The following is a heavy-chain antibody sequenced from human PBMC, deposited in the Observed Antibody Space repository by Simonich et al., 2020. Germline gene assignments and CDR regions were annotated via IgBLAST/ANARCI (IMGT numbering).Heavy chain of an antibody. D-gene: IGHD6-13*01. CDR2: IYYSGRT. CDR1: GGSISKSSYY. J-gene: IGHJ3*02. Sequence: QLQLQESGPGLVKPSETLSLTCTVSGGSISKSSYYWGWIRQPPGKGLEWIGSIYYSGRTYNTPSLKSRVTISVDTAKNQFSLKLSSVTAADTAVYYCARHAGFAFDIWGQGTMVTVSS. V-gene: IGHV4-39*01. CDR3: ARHAGFAFDI.